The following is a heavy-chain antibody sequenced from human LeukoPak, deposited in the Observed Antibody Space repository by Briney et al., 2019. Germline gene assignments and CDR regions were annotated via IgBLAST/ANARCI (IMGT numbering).Heavy chain of an antibody. V-gene: IGHV4-59*01. CDR3: ARGEPSGYYGNYYMDV. D-gene: IGHD3-22*01. CDR1: GGSITRYY. CDR2: IYYTGST. Sequence: SETLSLTCTVSGGSITRYYWSWIRQSPGKGLEWVGYIYYTGSTNYNPSLKSRVTMSLDTSKSQFSLKLSSVTAADTAVYYCARGEPSGYYGNYYMDVWGKGTTVTISS. J-gene: IGHJ6*03.